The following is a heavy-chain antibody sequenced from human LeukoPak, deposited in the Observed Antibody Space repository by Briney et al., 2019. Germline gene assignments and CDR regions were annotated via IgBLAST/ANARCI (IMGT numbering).Heavy chain of an antibody. CDR2: KNPNNGNT. J-gene: IGHJ5*02. D-gene: IGHD3-10*01. Sequence: ASVKVSCKASGFTFTRYDINWVRQATGQGLEWMGWKNPNNGNTGYAQTFQGRVTMTRDTFTSTAYMELRSLTSEDTAVYYCVRDGEGLAISVNYWFDLWGQGTLVTVSS. V-gene: IGHV1-8*01. CDR1: GFTFTRYD. CDR3: VRDGEGLAISVNYWFDL.